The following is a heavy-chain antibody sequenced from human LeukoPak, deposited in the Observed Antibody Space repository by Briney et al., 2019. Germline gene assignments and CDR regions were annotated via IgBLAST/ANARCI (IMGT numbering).Heavy chain of an antibody. CDR1: GFTFRSYE. CDR3: ARERGRGYLWVDY. CDR2: ISRSGSTI. Sequence: PGGSLRLSCAASGFTFRSYEMNWVRQAPGQGLEWVSYISRSGSTIYYADSVKGRFTISRDNAKNSLYLQMNSLRAEDTAVYYCARERGRGYLWVDYWGQGTLVTVSS. V-gene: IGHV3-48*03. J-gene: IGHJ4*02. D-gene: IGHD3-22*01.